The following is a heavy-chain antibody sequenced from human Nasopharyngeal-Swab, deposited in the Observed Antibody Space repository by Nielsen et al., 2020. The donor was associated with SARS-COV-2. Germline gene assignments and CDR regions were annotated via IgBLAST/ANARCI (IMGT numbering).Heavy chain of an antibody. Sequence: VSVKVSCKASGYTFTSYYMHWVRQAPGQGLEWMGIINPSGGSTSYAQKFQGRVTMTRDTSTSTVYMELSSLRSEDTAVYYCAREPSIAVAGQDFDYWGQGTLVTVSS. D-gene: IGHD6-19*01. J-gene: IGHJ4*02. CDR1: GYTFTSYY. V-gene: IGHV1-46*01. CDR2: INPSGGST. CDR3: AREPSIAVAGQDFDY.